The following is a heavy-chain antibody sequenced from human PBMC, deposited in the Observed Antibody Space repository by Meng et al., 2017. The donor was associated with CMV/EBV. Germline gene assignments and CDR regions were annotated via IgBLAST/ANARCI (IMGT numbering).Heavy chain of an antibody. D-gene: IGHD2-15*01. V-gene: IGHV3-30*04. Sequence: GESLKISCAASGFTFSSYAMHWVRQAPGKGLEWVAVISYDGSNKYYADSVKGRFTIPRDNSKNTLYLQMNSLRAEDTAVYYCASSSSVVVVADEGYWGQGTLVT. J-gene: IGHJ4*02. CDR2: ISYDGSNK. CDR3: ASSSSVVVVADEGY. CDR1: GFTFSSYA.